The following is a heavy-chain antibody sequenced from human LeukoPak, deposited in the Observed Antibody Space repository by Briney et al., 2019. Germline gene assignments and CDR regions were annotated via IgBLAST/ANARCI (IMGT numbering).Heavy chain of an antibody. CDR2: MKQDGSVK. CDR1: GFSFSSSW. Sequence: GGSLRLSCAASGFSFSSSWMTWVRQAPGKGLEWVANMKQDGSVKNYVDSVKGRLTISRDNAKNSLYLQMSSLRPDDTAVYYCARDRGSGFDPWGQGTLVTVSS. CDR3: ARDRGSGFDP. V-gene: IGHV3-7*01. D-gene: IGHD3-10*01. J-gene: IGHJ5*02.